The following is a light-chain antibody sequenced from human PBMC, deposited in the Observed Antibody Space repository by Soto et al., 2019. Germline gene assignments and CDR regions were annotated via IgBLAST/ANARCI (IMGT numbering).Light chain of an antibody. CDR3: QQYNSYSWT. CDR1: QSISSW. J-gene: IGKJ1*01. Sequence: IQMAHSPSTLSAPVGDRVTITCRASQSISSWLAWYQQKPGKAPKLLIYDASSLESGVPSRFSGSGSGTEFTLTISSLQPDDFATYYCQQYNSYSWTFGQGTKVDIK. V-gene: IGKV1-5*01. CDR2: DAS.